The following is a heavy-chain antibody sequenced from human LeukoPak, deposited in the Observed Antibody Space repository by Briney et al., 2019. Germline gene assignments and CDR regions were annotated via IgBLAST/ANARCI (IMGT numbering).Heavy chain of an antibody. CDR2: INHSGST. CDR1: GGSFSGYY. D-gene: IGHD4-17*01. V-gene: IGHV4-34*01. Sequence: SEALSLTCAVYGGSFSGYYWSWIRQPPGKGLEWIGEINHSGSTNCNPSLKSRVTISVDTSKNQFSLKLSSVTAADTAVYYCARTDPSYGDWVVPFDYWGQGTLVTVSS. J-gene: IGHJ4*02. CDR3: ARTDPSYGDWVVPFDY.